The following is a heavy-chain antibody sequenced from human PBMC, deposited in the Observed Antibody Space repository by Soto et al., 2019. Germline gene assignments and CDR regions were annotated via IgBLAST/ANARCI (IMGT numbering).Heavy chain of an antibody. J-gene: IGHJ4*02. CDR2: MHYSGFS. V-gene: IGHV4-59*02. CDR3: ARDYYYDSSGYWSGFDY. D-gene: IGHD3-22*01. Sequence: SETLSLTCAFSGDSVTENYLTWIRQSPEKGLEWIGYMHYSGFSYYNPSLKSRVTISVDTSKNQFSLKLSSVTAADTAVYYCARDYYYDSSGYWSGFDYWGQGTLVTVSS. CDR1: GDSVTENY.